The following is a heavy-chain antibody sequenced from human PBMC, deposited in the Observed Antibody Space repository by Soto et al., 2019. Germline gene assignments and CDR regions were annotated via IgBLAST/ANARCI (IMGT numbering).Heavy chain of an antibody. D-gene: IGHD3-22*01. CDR3: ARRLDGSAYYLRD. CDR2: IYPGDSDT. J-gene: IGHJ4*02. CDR1: GYSFTSYW. V-gene: IGHV5-51*03. Sequence: EVQLVPSGAEVKKPGESLKISCKGSGYSFTSYWIAWVRQMPGKGLEWMGIIYPGDSDTRYSPSFQGQVTISADVSTSTAYLQWSSLRATDTAIYYCARRLDGSAYYLRDWGQGTLVTVSS.